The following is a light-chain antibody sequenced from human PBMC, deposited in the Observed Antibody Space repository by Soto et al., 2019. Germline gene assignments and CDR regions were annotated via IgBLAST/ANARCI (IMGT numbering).Light chain of an antibody. CDR3: QQYKNWPPLT. CDR1: QSVSYN. J-gene: IGKJ4*01. V-gene: IGKV3-15*01. Sequence: EIVMTQSPATLSVSPGETATLSCRASQSVSYNLAWYQQKPGQGPRLLIYGAFTRATGIPARFSGSGSGTEFTLTISSLQSEDFEFYYCQQYKNWPPLTFGGGTKVEIK. CDR2: GAF.